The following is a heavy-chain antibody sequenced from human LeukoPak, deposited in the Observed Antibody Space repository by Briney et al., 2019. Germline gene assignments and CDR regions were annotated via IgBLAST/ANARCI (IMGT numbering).Heavy chain of an antibody. V-gene: IGHV4-4*07. CDR3: ARHGLPKSYYDRKHGRGDAFDI. CDR2: VYSSGGT. CDR1: GGSISSYY. Sequence: KPSETLSLTCTVSGGSISSYYWSWIRQPAGKGLEWIGRVYSSGGTDYNPSLKSRVTMSVDTSKNQFSLKLRSVTAADTAVYYCARHGLPKSYYDRKHGRGDAFDIWGQGTMVTVSS. J-gene: IGHJ3*02. D-gene: IGHD3-22*01.